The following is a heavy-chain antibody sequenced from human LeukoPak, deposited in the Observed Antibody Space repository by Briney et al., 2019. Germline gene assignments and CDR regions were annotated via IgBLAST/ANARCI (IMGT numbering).Heavy chain of an antibody. J-gene: IGHJ4*02. V-gene: IGHV4-38-2*02. CDR3: ARENYYDSSGYYQQNLFDY. CDR1: GYSLSSGYY. Sequence: PSETLSLTCTVSGYSLSSGYYWGWIRQPPGKGLEWIGSIYHSGSTYYNPSLKSRVTISVDTSKNQFSLKLSSVTAADTAVYYCARENYYDSSGYYQQNLFDYWGQGTLVTVSS. D-gene: IGHD3-22*01. CDR2: IYHSGST.